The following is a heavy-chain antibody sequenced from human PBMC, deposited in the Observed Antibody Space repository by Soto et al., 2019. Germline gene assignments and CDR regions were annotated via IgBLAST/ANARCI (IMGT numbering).Heavy chain of an antibody. J-gene: IGHJ6*02. CDR1: GGSFSGYY. CDR2: INHSGST. V-gene: IGHV4-34*01. Sequence: PSETLSLTCAVYGGSFSGYYWSWIRQPPGKGLEWIGEINHSGSTNYNPSLKSRVTISVDTSKNQFSLKLSSVTAADTAVYYCARGRDIVVVPAAMIYYYYGMDVWGQGTTVTVSS. CDR3: ARGRDIVVVPAAMIYYYYGMDV. D-gene: IGHD2-2*01.